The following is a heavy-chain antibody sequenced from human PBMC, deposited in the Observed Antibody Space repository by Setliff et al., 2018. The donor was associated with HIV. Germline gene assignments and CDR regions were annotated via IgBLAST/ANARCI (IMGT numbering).Heavy chain of an antibody. D-gene: IGHD3-10*01. J-gene: IGHJ6*02. Sequence: ASVKVSCKVSGYTLTELSRHWVRQAPGKGLEWMGSFDPEDGETIYAQKFQGRVTMTEDTSTDTAYMELSSLRSEDTAVYYCATGGDGSGSYPNYYYAMDVWGQGTTVTVSS. CDR1: GYTLTELS. CDR3: ATGGDGSGSYPNYYYAMDV. CDR2: FDPEDGET. V-gene: IGHV1-24*01.